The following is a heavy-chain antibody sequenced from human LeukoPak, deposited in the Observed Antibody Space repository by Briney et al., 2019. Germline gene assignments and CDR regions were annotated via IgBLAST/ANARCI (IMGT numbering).Heavy chain of an antibody. J-gene: IGHJ4*02. Sequence: GGSLRLSCEASGFTFSSYGMHWVRQAPGKGLEWVAVISYDGSNKYYVDSVKGRFTISKDNSKNTLYLQMNSLRAEDTAVYYCAKDRDILTGYLDYWGQGTLVTVSS. V-gene: IGHV3-30*18. CDR2: ISYDGSNK. D-gene: IGHD3-9*01. CDR3: AKDRDILTGYLDY. CDR1: GFTFSSYG.